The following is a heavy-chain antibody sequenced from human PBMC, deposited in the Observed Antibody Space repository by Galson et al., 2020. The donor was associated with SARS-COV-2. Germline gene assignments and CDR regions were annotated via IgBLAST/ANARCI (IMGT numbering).Heavy chain of an antibody. D-gene: IGHD1-26*01. CDR1: GLTFSFYA. Sequence: GESLKISFGASGLTFSFYAMSWVRQAPGKGLEWVSAISGSGDSTYYADSVKGRFTISRDNSKNTLFLQMNSLRAEDTAVYYCAKDKRDLLDAFDIWGQGTMVTVSS. V-gene: IGHV3-23*01. CDR2: ISGSGDST. J-gene: IGHJ3*02. CDR3: AKDKRDLLDAFDI.